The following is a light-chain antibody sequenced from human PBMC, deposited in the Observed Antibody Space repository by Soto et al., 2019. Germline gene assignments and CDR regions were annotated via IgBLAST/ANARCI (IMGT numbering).Light chain of an antibody. CDR3: SSYTSSSTLV. CDR2: EVG. Sequence: QSALTQPASVSGSPGQSITISCTGTSSDVGAYNYVSWYQQHPGKAPQLLIYEVGNRPSGVSNHFSGSKSGNTASLTISGLQAEEEADYYCSSYTSSSTLVFGTGTKVTVL. V-gene: IGLV2-14*01. CDR1: SSDVGAYNY. J-gene: IGLJ1*01.